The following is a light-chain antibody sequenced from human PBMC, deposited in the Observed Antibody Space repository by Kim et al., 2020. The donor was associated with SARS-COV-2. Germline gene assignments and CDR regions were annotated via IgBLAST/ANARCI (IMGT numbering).Light chain of an antibody. V-gene: IGLV3-19*01. J-gene: IGLJ2*01. CDR2: GKN. CDR3: KSRDSSGKVV. CDR1: SLRSYY. Sequence: SSELTQDPAVSVALGQTVGITCQGDSLRSYYASWYQQKPGQAPLLVIYGKNNRPSGIPDRFSGSSSGNTASLTITGAQAEDEADYYCKSRDSSGKVVFGGGTKLTVL.